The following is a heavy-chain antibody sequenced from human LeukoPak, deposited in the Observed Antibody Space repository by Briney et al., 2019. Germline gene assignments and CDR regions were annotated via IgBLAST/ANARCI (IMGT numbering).Heavy chain of an antibody. D-gene: IGHD3-3*01. J-gene: IGHJ4*02. Sequence: GGSLRLSCAASGFTFSSYAMSWVRQAPGKGLEWVAVISYDGSNKYYADSVKGRFTISRDNSKNTLYLQMNSLRAEDTAVYYCARDSPAYDFWSGYYDTHWGQGTLVTVSS. CDR1: GFTFSSYA. CDR2: ISYDGSNK. V-gene: IGHV3-30-3*01. CDR3: ARDSPAYDFWSGYYDTH.